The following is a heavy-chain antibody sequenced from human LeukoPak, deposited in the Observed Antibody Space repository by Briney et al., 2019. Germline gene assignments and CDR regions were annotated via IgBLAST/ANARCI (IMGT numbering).Heavy chain of an antibody. Sequence: SETLSLTCTVSGGSISSSSYYWGWIRQPPGKGLEWIGSIYYSGSTYYNPSLKSRVTISVDTSKNQFSLRLSSVTAADTAVYYCGRDSVEMSTIHSDYWGQGTLVTVSS. V-gene: IGHV4-39*07. J-gene: IGHJ4*02. CDR2: IYYSGST. D-gene: IGHD5-24*01. CDR1: GGSISSSSYY. CDR3: GRDSVEMSTIHSDY.